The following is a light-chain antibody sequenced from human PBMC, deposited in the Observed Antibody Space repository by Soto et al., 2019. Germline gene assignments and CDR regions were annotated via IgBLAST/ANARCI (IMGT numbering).Light chain of an antibody. CDR1: QSVSIH. J-gene: IGKJ5*01. CDR3: QQHSNWPPIT. CDR2: DAS. V-gene: IGKV3-11*01. Sequence: ETVMTQSPGTLSVSLGERATLSCRASQSVSIHLAWYQQKPGQAPRLLIYDASDRATGIPGRFSGSGSGTDFTLTISSLEPEDFAVYYCQQHSNWPPITFGQGTHWRL.